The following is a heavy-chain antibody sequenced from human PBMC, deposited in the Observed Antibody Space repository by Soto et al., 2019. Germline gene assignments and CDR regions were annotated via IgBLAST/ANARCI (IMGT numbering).Heavy chain of an antibody. D-gene: IGHD3-22*01. CDR2: IIPIFGTA. Sequence: GASVKVSCKSSGGTFSSYAISWVRQAPGQGLEWMGGIIPIFGTANYAQKFQGRVTITADGSTSTAYMELSSLRSEDTAVYYCAPAPYYDSSGPQPVAFDIWGQGTMVTVSS. V-gene: IGHV1-69*13. CDR1: GGTFSSYA. J-gene: IGHJ3*02. CDR3: APAPYYDSSGPQPVAFDI.